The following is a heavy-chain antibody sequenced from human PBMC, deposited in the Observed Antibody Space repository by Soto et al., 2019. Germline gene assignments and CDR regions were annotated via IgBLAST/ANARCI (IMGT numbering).Heavy chain of an antibody. J-gene: IGHJ6*02. CDR2: ISAYNGNT. V-gene: IGHV1-18*01. CDR3: ARDPIVVVTAIQYYYYGMDV. CDR1: GYTFTSYG. D-gene: IGHD2-21*02. Sequence: VKVSCKASGYTFTSYGISWVRQAPGQGLEWMGWISAYNGNTNYAQKLQGRVTMTTDTATXTAYMELRSLRSDDTAVYYCARDPIVVVTAIQYYYYGMDVWGQGTTVTVSS.